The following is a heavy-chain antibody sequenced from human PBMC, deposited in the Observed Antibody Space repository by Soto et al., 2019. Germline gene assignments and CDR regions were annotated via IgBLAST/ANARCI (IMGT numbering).Heavy chain of an antibody. CDR3: AREGYCSGGGCSGGMDV. J-gene: IGHJ6*02. V-gene: IGHV3-33*01. CDR1: GFAFSGYG. CDR2: IWFDGSDA. Sequence: QAQLVESGGGVVRPGRSQRLSCAASGFAFSGYGMHWVRQAPGKGLEWVAFIWFDGSDALYSDSVKGRFSITRDNSKNTLFLQLYRLRGDDTAVYYCAREGYCSGGGCSGGMDVWGQGTTVTVSS. D-gene: IGHD2-15*01.